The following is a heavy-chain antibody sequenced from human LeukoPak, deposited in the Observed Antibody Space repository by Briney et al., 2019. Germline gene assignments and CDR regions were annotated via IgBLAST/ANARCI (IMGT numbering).Heavy chain of an antibody. J-gene: IGHJ4*02. CDR3: ARASISRWPQHFDY. V-gene: IGHV1-3*01. D-gene: IGHD4-23*01. CDR2: INAGNGNT. Sequence: GASVTVSCTASGYTFTSYAMHWVRQAPGQRLEWMGWINAGNGNTKYSQKFQGRVTITRDTSASTAYMELSSLRSEDTAVYYCARASISRWPQHFDYWGQGTLVTVSS. CDR1: GYTFTSYA.